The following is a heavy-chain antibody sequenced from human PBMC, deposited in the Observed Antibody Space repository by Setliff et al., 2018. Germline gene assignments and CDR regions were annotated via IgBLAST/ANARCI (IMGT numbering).Heavy chain of an antibody. V-gene: IGHV1-2*02. Sequence: ASVKVSCKASGYIFTDYFIHWLRQAPGQGLECMGWINPASGTTKFAQKFQGRATVTSDTSINTAYMQLSGLTSDDTAVYYCARVLAADTYHDFWGQGTLVTVSS. J-gene: IGHJ4*02. CDR1: GYIFTDYF. CDR2: INPASGTT. CDR3: ARVLAADTYHDF. D-gene: IGHD3-3*02.